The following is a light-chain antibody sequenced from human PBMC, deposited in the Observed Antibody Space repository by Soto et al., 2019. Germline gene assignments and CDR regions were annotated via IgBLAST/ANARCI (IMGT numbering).Light chain of an antibody. J-gene: IGKJ2*01. CDR3: QQTYRTPYT. V-gene: IGKV1-39*01. CDR2: GAT. CDR1: QRISSY. Sequence: DIQMTQSPSSLSASVGDRVIITCRASQRISSYLNWYQQKPGKAPQLLIFGATSLQSGVPSRFSGSGSGTHFTLTISSLQPEDFATYYCQQTYRTPYTFGQGTKLEIK.